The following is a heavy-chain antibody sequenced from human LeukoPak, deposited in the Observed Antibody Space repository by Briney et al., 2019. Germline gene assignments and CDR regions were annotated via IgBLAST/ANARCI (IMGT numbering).Heavy chain of an antibody. J-gene: IGHJ4*02. D-gene: IGHD1-1*01. CDR1: GASIRSSDYY. CDR3: ARHGNWEPFDY. V-gene: IGHV4-39*01. CDR2: VYYSSST. Sequence: SETRSLTGVLSGASIRSSDYYWAWIRQPPGKGLEWIGTVYYSSSTYYNPSLKSRLTISVDTSNNSASLKVTSLTAADTAVYYCARHGNWEPFDYWGQGSLVTVSS.